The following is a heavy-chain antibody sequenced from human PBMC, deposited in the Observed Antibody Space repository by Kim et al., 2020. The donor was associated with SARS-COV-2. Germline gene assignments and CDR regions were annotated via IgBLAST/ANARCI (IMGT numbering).Heavy chain of an antibody. CDR1: GFTFSNYA. Sequence: GGSLRLSCAASGFTFSNYALRWVRQAPGKGLEWVSSIGGGGTPFYADSVKGRFTISKDNSKNTLYLQMNSLRAEDTALYYCAKDGEVGTRYFASWGQGTLVNVSS. J-gene: IGHJ4*02. V-gene: IGHV3-23*01. D-gene: IGHD1-26*01. CDR2: IGGGGTP. CDR3: AKDGEVGTRYFAS.